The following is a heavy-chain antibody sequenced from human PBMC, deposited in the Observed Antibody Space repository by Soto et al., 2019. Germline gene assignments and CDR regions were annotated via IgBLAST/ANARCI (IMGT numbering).Heavy chain of an antibody. Sequence: GGSLRLSCAASGFTFSSYWMHWVRQAPGKGLVWVSRINSDGSSTSYADSVKGRFTISRDNAKNTLYLQMNSLRAEDTAVYYCAKNAVAGTQDDAFDIWGQGTMVTVSS. D-gene: IGHD6-19*01. CDR1: GFTFSSYW. J-gene: IGHJ3*02. V-gene: IGHV3-74*01. CDR2: INSDGSST. CDR3: AKNAVAGTQDDAFDI.